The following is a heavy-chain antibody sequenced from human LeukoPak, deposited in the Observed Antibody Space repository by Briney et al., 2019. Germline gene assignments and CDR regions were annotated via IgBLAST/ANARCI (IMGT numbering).Heavy chain of an antibody. CDR2: ISSSSSYI. V-gene: IGHV3-21*01. Sequence: PGGSLRLSCAASGFTFSSYSMNWVRQAPGKGLEWVSSISSSSSYIYYADSVKGRFTISRDNAKNSLYLQMNSLRAEDTAVYYCARDPGSSGWGRYFDLWDRGTLVTVSS. D-gene: IGHD6-19*01. CDR3: ARDPGSSGWGRYFDL. CDR1: GFTFSSYS. J-gene: IGHJ2*01.